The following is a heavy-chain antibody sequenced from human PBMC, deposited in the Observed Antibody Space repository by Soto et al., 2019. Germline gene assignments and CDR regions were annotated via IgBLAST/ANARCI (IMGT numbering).Heavy chain of an antibody. J-gene: IGHJ5*02. Sequence: GASVKVSCKASGYTFTGYYMHWVRQAPGQGIEWMGCINPNSGGTNYAKKFQGWVTITRDTSIITAYMELSRLRSDDTAVYYCAREYLYCSSTSCYPWFDPWGQGTLVTVSS. D-gene: IGHD2-2*01. CDR1: GYTFTGYY. V-gene: IGHV1-2*04. CDR3: AREYLYCSSTSCYPWFDP. CDR2: INPNSGGT.